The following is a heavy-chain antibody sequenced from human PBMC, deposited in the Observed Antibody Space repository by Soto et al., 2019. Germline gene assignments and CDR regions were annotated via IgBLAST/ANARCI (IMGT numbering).Heavy chain of an antibody. Sequence: ELVKSGPEDREPGTSVKVSCRASGFSFGDSAVQWVRQGRGQRLEWIGWIVVVNGTTNSAHKFEGRVTLTRDASTSTSHTELTSLSSEDTAVYFCAVTDQPLRPRTEPTENGMDVWGQVTTFTVSS. CDR2: IVVVNGTT. CDR3: AVTDQPLRPRTEPTENGMDV. CDR1: GFSFGDSA. V-gene: IGHV1-58*01. D-gene: IGHD2-2*01. J-gene: IGHJ6*01.